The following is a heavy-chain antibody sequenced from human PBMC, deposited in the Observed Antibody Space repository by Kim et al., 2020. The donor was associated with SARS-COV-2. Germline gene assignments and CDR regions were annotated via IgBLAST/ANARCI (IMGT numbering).Heavy chain of an antibody. CDR3: ARHVITANWFDP. V-gene: IGHV4-39*01. Sequence: SETRSLTCTVSGASISSWSYYWGWIRQPPGKGLESIGNVDHSGRTYYNPSLKSRLNISIDISKNQFSLRLSPLTAADTAVYYCARHVITANWFDPWGQGNLVIVSS. D-gene: IGHD1-20*01. J-gene: IGHJ5*02. CDR2: VDHSGRT. CDR1: GASISSWSYY.